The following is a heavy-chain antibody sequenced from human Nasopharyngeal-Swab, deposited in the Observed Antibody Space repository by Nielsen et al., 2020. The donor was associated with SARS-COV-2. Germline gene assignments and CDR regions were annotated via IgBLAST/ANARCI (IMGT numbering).Heavy chain of an antibody. D-gene: IGHD3-16*02. CDR2: IKTDGSET. CDR3: TGGGDEYEYVWGSYRPLLYH. CDR1: EFTFSSYL. V-gene: IGHV3-7*03. Sequence: GESLKISCASSEFTFSSYLMSWVRQAPGKGLNWVASIKTDGSETYSGDSVKGRFTISRDNMKNSLHLQMNSLRVEDTAVYYCTGGGDEYEYVWGSYRPLLYHWGQGTLVTVSS. J-gene: IGHJ5*02.